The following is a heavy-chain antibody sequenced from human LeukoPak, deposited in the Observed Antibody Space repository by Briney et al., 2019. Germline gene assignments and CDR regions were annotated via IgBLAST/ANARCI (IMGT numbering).Heavy chain of an antibody. Sequence: GGSLRLSCAASGFTFSSYWMSWVRQAPGKGLEWVANIKQDGSEKYYVDSVKGRFTISRDNAKNSLYLQMNSLRAEDTAVYYCARALPNPLYYYDSSGYCSPGDFDLWGRGTLVTVSS. CDR3: ARALPNPLYYYDSSGYCSPGDFDL. J-gene: IGHJ2*01. CDR2: IKQDGSEK. V-gene: IGHV3-7*01. D-gene: IGHD3-22*01. CDR1: GFTFSSYW.